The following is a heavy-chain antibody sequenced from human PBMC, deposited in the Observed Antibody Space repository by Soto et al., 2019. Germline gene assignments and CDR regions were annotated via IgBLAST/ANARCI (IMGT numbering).Heavy chain of an antibody. CDR1: GAYLSNTEW. J-gene: IGHJ4*02. CDR2: VHHSGDT. D-gene: IGHD5-12*01. V-gene: IGHV4-4*02. Sequence: PSETLSLTSTVSGAYLSNTEWWHLVRQPPGKGLEWIGEVHHSGDTNYNPSLKSRVTMSVDKSKNQFSLMLTSVTAADMAVYYCVRGGGYDAFDHWGQGVPVTVSS. CDR3: VRGGGYDAFDH.